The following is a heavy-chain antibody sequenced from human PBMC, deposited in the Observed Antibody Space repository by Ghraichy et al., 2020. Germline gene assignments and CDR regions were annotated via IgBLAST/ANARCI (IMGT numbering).Heavy chain of an antibody. V-gene: IGHV4-31*03. CDR1: GGSISSGVYY. CDR2: TYYSGST. Sequence: SETLSLTCTVSGGSISSGVYYWTWIRQHPGKGLEWIVYTYYSGSTYYNPSLKSRVTISLDTSKNQFSLKLSSVTAADTAMYYCARGQPLDYWGQGTLVTVSS. CDR3: ARGQPLDY. J-gene: IGHJ4*02.